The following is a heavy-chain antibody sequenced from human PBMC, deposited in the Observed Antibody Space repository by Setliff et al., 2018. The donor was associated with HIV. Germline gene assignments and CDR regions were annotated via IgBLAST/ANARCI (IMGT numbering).Heavy chain of an antibody. D-gene: IGHD3-22*01. J-gene: IGHJ4*02. CDR3: ARLHYYDSSGYNGPFDY. Sequence: GESLKISCKGSGYSFTSYWIGWVRQMPGKGLEWMGIIYPGDSDTRYSPSFQGQVTISADKSISTAYLQWSSLKASDTATYYCARLHYYDSSGYNGPFDYWGQGTLVTVSS. V-gene: IGHV5-51*01. CDR2: IYPGDSDT. CDR1: GYSFTSYW.